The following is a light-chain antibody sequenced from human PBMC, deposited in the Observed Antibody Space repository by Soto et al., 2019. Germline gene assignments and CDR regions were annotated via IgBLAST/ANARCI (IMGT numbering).Light chain of an antibody. Sequence: DIQMTQSPSTLSASVGDRATITCRASQSISSRLAWYQQKPGKAPKLLIYKASSLESGVPSRFSGSGSGTEFTLTISSLQPDDFATYYCQQYNSHPWTFGQGTKVEIK. CDR2: KAS. J-gene: IGKJ1*01. CDR1: QSISSR. V-gene: IGKV1-5*03. CDR3: QQYNSHPWT.